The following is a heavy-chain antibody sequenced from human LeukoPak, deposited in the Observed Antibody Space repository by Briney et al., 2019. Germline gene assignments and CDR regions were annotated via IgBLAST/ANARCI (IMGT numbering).Heavy chain of an antibody. Sequence: GGTLRLSCAASGFTFSNYWMHWVRQAPGKGLVWVSRINSDGSSTTSADSVKGRFTISRDNAKNTLYLQMNSLRAEDTAVYYCAKGGATVIDYWGQGTLVTVSS. V-gene: IGHV3-74*01. CDR3: AKGGATVIDY. J-gene: IGHJ4*02. CDR1: GFTFSNYW. CDR2: INSDGSST. D-gene: IGHD4-17*01.